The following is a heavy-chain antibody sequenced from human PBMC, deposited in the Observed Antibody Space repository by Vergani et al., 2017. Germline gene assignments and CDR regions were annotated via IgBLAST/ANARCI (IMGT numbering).Heavy chain of an antibody. CDR1: GFTVTDAW. CDR3: TTDLATQSPPDGSDYFDH. V-gene: IGHV3-15*05. D-gene: IGHD2-21*01. Sequence: EVQLVESGGGLVKSGGSLRLSCVASGFTVTDAWMSWVRQAPGKGLEWIVHIRNKANSYTTEYAPSVKGRFIISSDDSRNTLYLDVISLETEDTAVYYCTTDLATQSPPDGSDYFDHWGQGTLVTVSS. CDR2: IRNKANSYTT. J-gene: IGHJ4*02.